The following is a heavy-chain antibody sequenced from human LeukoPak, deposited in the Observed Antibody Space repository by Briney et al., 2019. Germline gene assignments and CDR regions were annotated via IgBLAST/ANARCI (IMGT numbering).Heavy chain of an antibody. CDR2: ISYDGSNK. CDR3: AKGGPNFWGYYGMDV. Sequence: GRSLRLSCAASGFTFSSYGMHWVRQAPGKGLEWVAVISYDGSNKYYADSVKGRFTISRDNSKNTLYLQMNSLRAEDTAVYYCAKGGPNFWGYYGMDVWGQGTTVTVSS. J-gene: IGHJ6*02. D-gene: IGHD7-27*01. V-gene: IGHV3-30*18. CDR1: GFTFSSYG.